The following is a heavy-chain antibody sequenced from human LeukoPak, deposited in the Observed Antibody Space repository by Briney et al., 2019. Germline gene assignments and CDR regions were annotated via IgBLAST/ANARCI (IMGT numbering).Heavy chain of an antibody. J-gene: IGHJ6*02. D-gene: IGHD5-18*01. CDR2: IYYSGGT. CDR1: GGSISSYY. CDR3: ARGGRYSYGPLDSNYYYYGMDV. Sequence: PSETPSLTCTVSGGSISSYYWSWIRQPPGKGLEWIGYIYYSGGTNYNPSLKSRVTISVDTSKNQFSLKLSSVTAADTAVYYCARGGRYSYGPLDSNYYYYGMDVWGQGTTVTASS. V-gene: IGHV4-59*01.